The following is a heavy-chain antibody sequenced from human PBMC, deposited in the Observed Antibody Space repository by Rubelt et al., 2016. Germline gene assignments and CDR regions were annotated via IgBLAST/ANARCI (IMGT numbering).Heavy chain of an antibody. J-gene: IGHJ6*02. D-gene: IGHD6-19*01. CDR2: IYYSGST. CDR1: GGSISSSSYY. V-gene: IGHV4-39*01. CDR3: ARHVSSGWYYYYGMDV. Sequence: QLQLQESGPGLVKPSETLSLTCTVSGGSISSSSYYWGWIRQPPGKGLEWIGSIYYSGSTYYNPSLKSRVTISVDTPKNQFSLKLSSVTAADTAVDYCARHVSSGWYYYYGMDVWGQGTTVTVSS.